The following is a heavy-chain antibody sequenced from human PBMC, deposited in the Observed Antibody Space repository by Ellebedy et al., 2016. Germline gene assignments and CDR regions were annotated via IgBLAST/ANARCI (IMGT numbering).Heavy chain of an antibody. CDR1: GFDFSDNP. CDR3: ARNSYCTTTSCQDFDY. D-gene: IGHD2-2*01. V-gene: IGHV4-34*01. Sequence: GSLRLXCKASGFDFSDNPMNWFRQPPGKGLEWIGEITHSGSTNYNPSLKSRVTVSVDTSKKQFSLKLSSVTAADTAVYYCARNSYCTTTSCQDFDYWGQGTLVTVSS. CDR2: ITHSGST. J-gene: IGHJ4*02.